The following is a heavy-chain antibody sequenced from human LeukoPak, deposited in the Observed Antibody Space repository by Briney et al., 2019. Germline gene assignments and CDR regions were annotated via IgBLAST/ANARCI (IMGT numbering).Heavy chain of an antibody. Sequence: PGGSLRLSCAASGFTFSSYAMSWVRQAPGKRLERVANIKEDGSEKYYVASVKGRFTISRDNAKNSVYLQMDSLGAEDTAVYYCARDRGRQTFDYWGQGTLVTVSS. CDR1: GFTFSSYA. V-gene: IGHV3-7*01. J-gene: IGHJ4*02. CDR3: ARDRGRQTFDY. D-gene: IGHD3-10*01. CDR2: IKEDGSEK.